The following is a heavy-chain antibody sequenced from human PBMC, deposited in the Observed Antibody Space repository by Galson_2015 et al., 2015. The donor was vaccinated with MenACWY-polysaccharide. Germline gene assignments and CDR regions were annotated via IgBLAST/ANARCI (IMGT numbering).Heavy chain of an antibody. V-gene: IGHV3-30*03. CDR3: ATQYDNYGYYLGY. D-gene: IGHD3-22*01. J-gene: IGHJ4*02. CDR2: ISYDGSNK. CDR1: GFTFSSYG. Sequence: SLRLSCAASGFTFSSYGMHWVRQAPGKGLEWVAVISYDGSNKYYADSVKGRFTISRDNSKNTLYLHMNSLRAEDTAVYYCATQYDNYGYYLGYWGQGTLVTVSS.